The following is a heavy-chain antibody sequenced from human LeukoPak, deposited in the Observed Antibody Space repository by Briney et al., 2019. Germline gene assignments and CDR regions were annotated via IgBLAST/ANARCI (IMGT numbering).Heavy chain of an antibody. V-gene: IGHV3-23*01. CDR1: GFTFSTYA. CDR3: ARLSSSYTSQNYLDY. J-gene: IGHJ4*02. D-gene: IGHD2-2*02. CDR2: ISGSGTKT. Sequence: PGGSLRLSCAASGFTFSTYAMRWVRQAPGKGLEWVSVISGSGTKTYYADTVKGRFTISRDNYRNTVHLQMNSLRAEDTAVYFCARLSSSYTSQNYLDYWGQGILVTVSS.